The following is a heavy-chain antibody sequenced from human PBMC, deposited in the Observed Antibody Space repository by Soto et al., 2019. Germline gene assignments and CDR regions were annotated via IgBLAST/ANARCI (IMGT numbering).Heavy chain of an antibody. CDR3: ARGGSGDNWLDP. CDR2: IFPSGST. CDR1: GGSIGIGGFY. V-gene: IGHV4-31*03. J-gene: IGHJ5*02. Sequence: PSDTLSLTCTVSGGSIGIGGFYWSWILHLPEKGLEWIAYIFPSGSTSYNPSLRSRVSISADTSKNQLSLSLTSVTVADTAVYNCARGGSGDNWLDPWGQGIRVTVSS.